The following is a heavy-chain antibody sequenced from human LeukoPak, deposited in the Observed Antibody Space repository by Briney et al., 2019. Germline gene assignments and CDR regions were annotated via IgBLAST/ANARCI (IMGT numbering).Heavy chain of an antibody. CDR1: GFTVSSDC. CDR3: TRGGSVPATRSFDY. CDR2: IYSGGST. Sequence: GGSLRLSCSASGFTVSSDCMSWVRQAPGKGLAWLSVIYSGGSTYSADSVKGRFTISRDNSKNTVYLQMNSLRVEDTAVYYCTRGGSVPATRSFDYWGQGTLVTVSS. J-gene: IGHJ4*02. D-gene: IGHD2-21*02. V-gene: IGHV3-66*01.